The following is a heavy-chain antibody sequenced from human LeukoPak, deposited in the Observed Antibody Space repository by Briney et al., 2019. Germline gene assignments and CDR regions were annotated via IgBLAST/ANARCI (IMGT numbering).Heavy chain of an antibody. CDR2: IIGGAGST. CDR1: AFTLSSYG. CDR3: AKDGGNGAENYYPYY. D-gene: IGHD3-10*01. Sequence: PGGSLTLSCAASAFTLSSYGMNWVRQAPGKGLEWVSSIIGGAGSTSYAVSVKGRFTMSRDNSRNTLYLKMNSLRAEDTAEYSGAKDGGNGAENYYPYYWRQGTLVPVSS. J-gene: IGHJ4*02. V-gene: IGHV3-23*01.